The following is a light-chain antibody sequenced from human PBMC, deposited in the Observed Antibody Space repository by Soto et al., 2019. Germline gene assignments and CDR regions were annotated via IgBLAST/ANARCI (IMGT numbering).Light chain of an antibody. V-gene: IGKV3-11*02. CDR2: DAS. CDR3: QPRRNWPLYT. J-gene: IGKJ2*01. CDR1: QSGSSD. Sequence: TQSPSSLSLSPGERATLSCRAIQSGSSDLAWYQQKPGQAPRLRIYDASNRATVIPARFSGSGFGGHLALSTSTLAPEDSAGYYCQPRRNWPLYTLGQG.